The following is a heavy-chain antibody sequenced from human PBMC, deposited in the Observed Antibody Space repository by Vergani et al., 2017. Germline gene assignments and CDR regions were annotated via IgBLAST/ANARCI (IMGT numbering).Heavy chain of an antibody. CDR2: VNQDGSEK. Sequence: EGQLVESGGDWVQRGGSLRLSCAASGFISSSYWMSWVRQAPGKGLEWEANVNQDGSEKYYVDSVRGRFTISRDNAKNSIYLQMNSLRAEDTAVYFCVRVPLIRRGSGNYGINNYHGMDVWGQGTMVIVSS. V-gene: IGHV3-7*01. D-gene: IGHD3-10*01. CDR1: GFISSSYW. CDR3: VRVPLIRRGSGNYGINNYHGMDV. J-gene: IGHJ6*02.